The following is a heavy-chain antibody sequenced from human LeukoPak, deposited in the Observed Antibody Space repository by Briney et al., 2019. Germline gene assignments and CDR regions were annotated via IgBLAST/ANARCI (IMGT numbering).Heavy chain of an antibody. J-gene: IGHJ4*02. CDR2: ISAYNGNT. V-gene: IGHV1-18*01. CDR3: ARGDIAVAGQAYVFDY. Sequence: ASVKVSCKASGYTFTSYGISWVRQAPGQGLEWMGCISAYNGNTNYAQKLQGTVTMTTGTSTSTAYMELRSLRSDDTAVYYCARGDIAVAGQAYVFDYWGQGTLVTVSS. D-gene: IGHD6-19*01. CDR1: GYTFTSYG.